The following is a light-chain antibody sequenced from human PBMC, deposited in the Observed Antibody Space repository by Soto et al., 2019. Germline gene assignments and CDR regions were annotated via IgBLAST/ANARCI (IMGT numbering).Light chain of an antibody. Sequence: EIVLTQSPATRSVSPGERATLSCRASQSVSRDLAWYQQKPGQAPRLLIYGASTRAPSIPARFSGSGSGTDFTPTISSLQSEDFAVYYCQQYDKWPTWTFGQGTKVDIK. J-gene: IGKJ1*01. CDR3: QQYDKWPTWT. V-gene: IGKV3-15*01. CDR2: GAS. CDR1: QSVSRD.